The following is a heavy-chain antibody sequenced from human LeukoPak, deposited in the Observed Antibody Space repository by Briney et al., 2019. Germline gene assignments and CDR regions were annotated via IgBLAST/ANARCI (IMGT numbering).Heavy chain of an antibody. CDR1: GVTLTDHH. Sequence: GSLRLPCAASGVTLTDHHIDWVRQAPGKALEWVGRIGKKVTGYTTTYAASVKGRITFSRDDSKNSVYLQMNSLTSEDTAIYYCVSLHGDNIRKGFDPWGQGTLVTVSS. D-gene: IGHD4/OR15-4a*01. V-gene: IGHV3-72*01. J-gene: IGHJ5*02. CDR3: VSLHGDNIRKGFDP. CDR2: IGKKVTGYTT.